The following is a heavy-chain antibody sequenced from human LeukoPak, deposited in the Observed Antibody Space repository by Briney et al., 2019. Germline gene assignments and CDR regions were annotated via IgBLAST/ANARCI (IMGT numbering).Heavy chain of an antibody. CDR2: IGYNGKNQ. Sequence: GGSLRLSCAASGFTSNNYGMHWVRQAPGKGLEWVAFIGYNGKNQYYADSVKGRFTISRDNSKNTLYLQMNSLKGDDTAVYYCAKDSAFYYIDVWGKGTTVIISS. J-gene: IGHJ6*03. CDR1: GFTSNNYG. CDR3: AKDSAFYYIDV. D-gene: IGHD3-10*01. V-gene: IGHV3-30*02.